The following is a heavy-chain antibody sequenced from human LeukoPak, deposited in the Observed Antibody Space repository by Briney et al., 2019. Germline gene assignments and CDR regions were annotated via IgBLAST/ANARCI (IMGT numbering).Heavy chain of an antibody. J-gene: IGHJ5*02. D-gene: IGHD6-19*01. Sequence: ASVKVSCKASGYTFTSYDINWVRQATGQGLEWMGWMNPNSGNTGYAQKFQGRVTRTRNTSISTAYMELSSLRSEDTAVYYCARGRAVYNWFDPWGQGTLVTVSS. CDR1: GYTFTSYD. CDR3: ARGRAVYNWFDP. CDR2: MNPNSGNT. V-gene: IGHV1-8*01.